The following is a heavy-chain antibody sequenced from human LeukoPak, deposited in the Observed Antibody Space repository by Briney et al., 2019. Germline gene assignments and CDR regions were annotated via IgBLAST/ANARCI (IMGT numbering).Heavy chain of an antibody. CDR2: IYSGGST. CDR3: GVSPGPNYYYYGMDV. J-gene: IGHJ6*02. V-gene: IGHV3-66*01. CDR1: GFTVSSNY. D-gene: IGHD6-6*01. Sequence: PGGSLRLSCAASGFTVSSNYMSWVRQAPGKGLEWVSVIYSGGSTYYADSVKGRFTISRVNSKNTLYLQMNSLRAEDTAVYYCGVSPGPNYYYYGMDVWGQGTTVTVSS.